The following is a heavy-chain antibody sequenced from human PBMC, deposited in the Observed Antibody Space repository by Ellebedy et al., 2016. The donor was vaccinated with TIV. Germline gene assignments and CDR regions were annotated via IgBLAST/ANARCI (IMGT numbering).Heavy chain of an antibody. CDR2: INTNTGNP. D-gene: IGHD1-1*01. CDR3: ARDSRYNWNDWDYYHMDV. CDR1: GYTFTAYP. V-gene: IGHV7-4-1*02. Sequence: ASVKVSCKASGYTFTAYPMNWVRQAPGQGLEWLGWINTNTGNPTYSQGFRGQFVFSLDTYVSTAYLEISGLRAEDTAVYYCARDSRYNWNDWDYYHMDVWGRGTTVTVS. J-gene: IGHJ6*03.